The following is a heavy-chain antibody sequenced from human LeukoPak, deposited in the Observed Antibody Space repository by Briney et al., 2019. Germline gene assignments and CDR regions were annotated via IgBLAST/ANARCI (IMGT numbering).Heavy chain of an antibody. CDR3: ASLTGSPGQPFDY. CDR2: IYHSGST. V-gene: IGHV4-30-2*01. Sequence: SETLSLTCAVSGGSISSGGYSWSWIRQPPGTGLEWIGYIYHSGSTYYNPSLKSRVTISVDRSKNQFSLKLSSVTAADTAVYYCASLTGSPGQPFDYWGQGTLVTVSS. D-gene: IGHD1-1*01. J-gene: IGHJ4*02. CDR1: GGSISSGGYS.